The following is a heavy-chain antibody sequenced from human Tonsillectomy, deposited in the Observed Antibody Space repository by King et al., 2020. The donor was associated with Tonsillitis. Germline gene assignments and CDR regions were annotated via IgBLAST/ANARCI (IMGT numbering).Heavy chain of an antibody. CDR3: ARTFGNKSDAFDI. CDR1: GFSLSTTGMR. CDR2: IDWDDDK. V-gene: IGHV2-70*04. Sequence: VTLKESGPALVKPTQTLTLTCTFSGFSLSTTGMRVTWIRQPPGKALEWLARIDWDDDKYYSTSLKTRLTISKDTSKNQVVLTMTNMDPVDTATYYCARTFGNKSDAFDILGQGTMVTVSS. D-gene: IGHD1/OR15-1a*01. J-gene: IGHJ3*02.